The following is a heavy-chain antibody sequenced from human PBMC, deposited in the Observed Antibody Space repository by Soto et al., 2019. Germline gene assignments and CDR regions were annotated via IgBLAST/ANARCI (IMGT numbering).Heavy chain of an antibody. CDR2: IIPILGIA. Sequence: ASVKVSCKASGGTFSSYTISWVRQAPGQGLEWMGRIIPILGIANYAQKFQGRVTITADKSTSTAYKELSSLRSEDTAVYYCARDSGAIYYYYGMDVWGQGTTVTVSS. J-gene: IGHJ6*02. CDR3: ARDSGAIYYYYGMDV. CDR1: GGTFSSYT. V-gene: IGHV1-69*04. D-gene: IGHD3-10*01.